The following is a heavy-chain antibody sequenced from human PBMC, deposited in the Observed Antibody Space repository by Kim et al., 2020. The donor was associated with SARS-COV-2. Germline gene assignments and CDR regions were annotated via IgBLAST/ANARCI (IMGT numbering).Heavy chain of an antibody. CDR1: GGSFSGYY. J-gene: IGHJ4*02. V-gene: IGHV4-34*01. Sequence: SETLSLTCAVYGGSFSGYYWSWIRQPPGKGLEWIGEINHSGSTNYNPSLKSRVTISVDTSKNQFSLKLSSVTAADTAVYYCAGIQKGYYYTSWGQGTLVTVSS. D-gene: IGHD3-10*01. CDR3: AGIQKGYYYTS. CDR2: INHSGST.